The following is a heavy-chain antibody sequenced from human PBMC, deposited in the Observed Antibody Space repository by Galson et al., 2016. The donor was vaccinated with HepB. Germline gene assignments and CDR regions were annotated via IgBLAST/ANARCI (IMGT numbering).Heavy chain of an antibody. CDR1: GFTCSSYW. Sequence: SLRLSCAASGFTCSSYWRHGGRQAPGRGLVWVSRINTDGSRTNYADSGKGRVTISRDNAKNTLYLQMNSLRAEDTAVYYCARAGFKGFSNGMDVWGQGTTVTVSS. CDR3: ARAGFKGFSNGMDV. CDR2: INTDGSRT. D-gene: IGHD2/OR15-2a*01. J-gene: IGHJ6*02. V-gene: IGHV3-74*01.